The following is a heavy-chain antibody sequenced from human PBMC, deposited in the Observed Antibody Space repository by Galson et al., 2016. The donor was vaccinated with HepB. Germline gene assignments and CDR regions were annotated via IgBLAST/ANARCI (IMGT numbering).Heavy chain of an antibody. J-gene: IGHJ6*02. CDR1: GSIFSSYV. Sequence: SVKASCKASGSIFSSYVISWVRQAPGQGLEWMGGIIPVFNTPDYAQRFQGRVTITADESTSTVYLGLSSLRSEDTAVYYCARIGAAGVYYAMDVWGQGTTVTVSS. CDR2: IIPVFNTP. CDR3: ARIGAAGVYYAMDV. V-gene: IGHV1-69*13. D-gene: IGHD6-13*01.